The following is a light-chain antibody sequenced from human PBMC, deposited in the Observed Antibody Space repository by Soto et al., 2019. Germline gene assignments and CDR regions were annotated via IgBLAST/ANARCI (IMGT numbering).Light chain of an antibody. CDR3: SSYSTTNILV. V-gene: IGLV2-14*03. CDR2: DVN. CDR1: SSDVGAYEH. Sequence: QSALTQPASVSGSPGQSVTISCTGASSDVGAYEHVSWYQQHPGRAPKLILYDVNNRPSGVSNHFSGSKSGNTASLAVSGLQANDEADYYCSSYSTTNILVFGSGTKVTVL. J-gene: IGLJ1*01.